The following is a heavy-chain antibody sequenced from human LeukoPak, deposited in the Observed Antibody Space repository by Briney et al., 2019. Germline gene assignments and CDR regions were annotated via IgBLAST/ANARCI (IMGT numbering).Heavy chain of an antibody. CDR1: GGSVSSGTYY. V-gene: IGHV4-61*01. J-gene: IGHJ4*02. D-gene: IGHD1-26*01. CDR2: IYYSGTT. CDR3: ARGFGGATTSFDY. Sequence: PSETLSLTCTVSGGSVSSGTYYWSWIRQPPGKGLEWIGYIYYSGTTNYNPSLKSRVTISIDTSRNQFSLKLSSVTAADTAVYYCARGFGGATTSFDYWGQGTLVTVSS.